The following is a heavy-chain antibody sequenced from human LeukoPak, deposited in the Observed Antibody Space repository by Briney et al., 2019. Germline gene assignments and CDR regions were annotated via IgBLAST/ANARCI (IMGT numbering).Heavy chain of an antibody. D-gene: IGHD5-24*01. Sequence: PSETLSLTCTASGGSISSYYWSWIRQPPGKGLEWIGYIYYSGSTNYNPSLKSRVTISVDTSKNQFSLKLSSVTAADTAVYYCARQVDRDGYLRDSDAFDIWGQGTMVTVSS. CDR2: IYYSGST. V-gene: IGHV4-59*08. CDR1: GGSISSYY. CDR3: ARQVDRDGYLRDSDAFDI. J-gene: IGHJ3*02.